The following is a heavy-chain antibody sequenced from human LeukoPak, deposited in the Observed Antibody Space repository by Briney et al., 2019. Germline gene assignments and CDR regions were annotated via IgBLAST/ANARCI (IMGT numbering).Heavy chain of an antibody. CDR2: IYYSGGT. D-gene: IGHD2-15*01. J-gene: IGHJ4*02. CDR1: GGSISSSSYY. V-gene: IGHV4-39*01. CDR3: ARYCSGGSCPADY. Sequence: SETLSLTCTVSGGSISSSSYYWGWIRQPPGKGLEWIGSIYYSGGTYYNPSLKSRVTISVDTSKNQFSLKLSSVTAADTAVYYCARYCSGGSCPADYWGQGTLVTVSS.